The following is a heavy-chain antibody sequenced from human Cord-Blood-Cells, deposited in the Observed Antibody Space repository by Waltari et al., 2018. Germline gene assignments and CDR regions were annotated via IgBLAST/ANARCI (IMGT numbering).Heavy chain of an antibody. V-gene: IGHV3-33*01. CDR1: GFTFSSYG. Sequence: QVQLVESGGGVVQPGRSLRLSCAASGFTFSSYGMHWVRQAPGKGLEWVSVVWYDGSNKYYADAVKGRFTISRENSKNTLYLQMNSLRAEDTAVYYCARDRNYGAFDIWGQGTMVTVSS. CDR2: VWYDGSNK. CDR3: ARDRNYGAFDI. D-gene: IGHD4-4*01. J-gene: IGHJ3*02.